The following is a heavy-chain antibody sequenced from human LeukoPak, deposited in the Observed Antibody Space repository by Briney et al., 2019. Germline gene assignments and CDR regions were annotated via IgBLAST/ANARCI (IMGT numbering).Heavy chain of an antibody. J-gene: IGHJ6*02. CDR3: ARVIVVVPAAIYYYYGMDV. D-gene: IGHD2-2*01. Sequence: GASVKVSCKASGYTFTGYYMHWVRQAPGQGLEWMGGIIPIFGTANYAQKFQGRVTITADESTSTAYMELSSLRSEDTAVYYCARVIVVVPAAIYYYYGMDVWGQGTTVTVSS. CDR2: IIPIFGTA. CDR1: GYTFTGYY. V-gene: IGHV1-69*13.